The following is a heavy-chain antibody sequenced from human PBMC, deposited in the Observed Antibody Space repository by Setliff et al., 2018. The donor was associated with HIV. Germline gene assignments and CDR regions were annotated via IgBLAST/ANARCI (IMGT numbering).Heavy chain of an antibody. V-gene: IGHV3-7*04. CDR2: IKPDGSAK. CDR3: ARASYYYDSSGWVDY. J-gene: IGHJ4*02. Sequence: GGSLRLSCAASGFTISSYWMSWVRQAPGKGLEWVANIKPDGSAKDYADSVKGRFTISRDNAKNSLYLQMNSLRAEDTAVYYCARASYYYDSSGWVDYWGQGTLVTVSS. CDR1: GFTISSYW. D-gene: IGHD3-22*01.